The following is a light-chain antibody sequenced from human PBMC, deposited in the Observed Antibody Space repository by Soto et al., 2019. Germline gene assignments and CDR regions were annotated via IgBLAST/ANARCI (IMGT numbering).Light chain of an antibody. V-gene: IGKV3-15*01. CDR1: QSVSSN. CDR3: QQYNNWPPNT. CDR2: GAS. J-gene: IGKJ1*01. Sequence: EIVMRQSPATLSVSPGERATLSCRASQSVSSNLAWYQQKPGQAPRLLIYGASTRATGIPARFSGSGSGTEFTLTISSLQSEDFAVYYCQQYNNWPPNTFGQGTKVDI.